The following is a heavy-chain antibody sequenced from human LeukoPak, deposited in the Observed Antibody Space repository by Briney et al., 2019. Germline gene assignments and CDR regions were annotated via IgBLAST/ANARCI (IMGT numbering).Heavy chain of an antibody. CDR3: ARGVLRLGELSRFYFDY. J-gene: IGHJ4*02. V-gene: IGHV3-21*01. Sequence: LGGSLRLSCAASGFTFSSYSMNWVRQAPGKGLEWVSSISSSSSYIYYADSVKGRFTISRDNAKNSLYLQMNSLRAEDTAVYYCARGVLRLGELSRFYFDYWGQGTLVTVSS. CDR1: GFTFSSYS. D-gene: IGHD3-16*02. CDR2: ISSSSSYI.